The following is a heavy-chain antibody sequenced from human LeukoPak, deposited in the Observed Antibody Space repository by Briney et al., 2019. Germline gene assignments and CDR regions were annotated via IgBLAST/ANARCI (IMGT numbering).Heavy chain of an antibody. CDR1: GFTLSIYA. D-gene: IGHD3-22*01. J-gene: IGHJ4*02. CDR3: AKAPTKEEEWLLLNYFDY. Sequence: PGGSLRLSCVGSGFTLSIYAMSWVRQAPGKGLEWVSAISGCGTRTYYADSVKGRFTISRDNSKNTLYLQMNSLRAEDTAVYYCAKAPTKEEEWLLLNYFDYWGQGTLVTVSS. CDR2: ISGCGTRT. V-gene: IGHV3-23*01.